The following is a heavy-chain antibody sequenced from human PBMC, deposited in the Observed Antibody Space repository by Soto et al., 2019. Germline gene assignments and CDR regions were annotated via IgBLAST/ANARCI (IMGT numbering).Heavy chain of an antibody. CDR1: GFTFSSYA. Sequence: RLSCAASGFTFSSYAMSCVRQAPGKGLEWVSAISDSGDKTYYADSVKGRFTISRDNAKNSLYLQMNSLRDEDTAVYYCARDLTGAPDYWGQGTLVTVSS. CDR3: ARDLTGAPDY. J-gene: IGHJ4*02. CDR2: ISDSGDKT. D-gene: IGHD7-27*01. V-gene: IGHV3-23*01.